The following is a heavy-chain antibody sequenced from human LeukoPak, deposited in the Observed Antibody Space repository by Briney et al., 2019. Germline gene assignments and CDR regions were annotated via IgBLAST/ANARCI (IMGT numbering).Heavy chain of an antibody. CDR1: GGSISSYY. CDR2: IYTSGST. CDR3: AREAKLLWFGELWWSDP. D-gene: IGHD3-10*01. Sequence: PSETLSLTCTVSGGSISSYYWSWIRQPAGKGLEWIERIYTSGSTNYNPSLKSRVTMSVDTSKNQFSLKLSSVTAADTAVYYCAREAKLLWFGELWWSDPWGQGTLVTVSS. J-gene: IGHJ5*02. V-gene: IGHV4-4*07.